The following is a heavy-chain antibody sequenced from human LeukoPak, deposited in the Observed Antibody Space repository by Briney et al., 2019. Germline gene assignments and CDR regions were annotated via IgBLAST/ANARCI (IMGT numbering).Heavy chain of an antibody. CDR1: GYTFTSYD. Sequence: ASVKVSCKASGYTFTSYDINWVRQATGQGLEWMGWMNPNSGNTGYAQKFQGRVTMTRNTSISTAYMELSSLRSEDTAVYYCARGGGAGQSGSYYYYGMDVWGQGTTVTVSS. D-gene: IGHD1-26*01. CDR2: MNPNSGNT. CDR3: ARGGGAGQSGSYYYYGMDV. V-gene: IGHV1-8*01. J-gene: IGHJ6*02.